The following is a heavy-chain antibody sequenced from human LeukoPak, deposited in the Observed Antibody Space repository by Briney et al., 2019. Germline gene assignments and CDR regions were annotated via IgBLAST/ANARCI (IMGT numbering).Heavy chain of an antibody. J-gene: IGHJ4*02. CDR1: GYTFSSYV. Sequence: AASVKVSCKASGYTFSSYVINWVRQAPGQGLEWMGWISAYNGDTIYPQKLQGRVTMTTDTSTSTVYMEVRSLRSDDTAVYYCARDSNTYGYDYWGQGILVTVSS. D-gene: IGHD5-18*01. CDR3: ARDSNTYGYDY. V-gene: IGHV1-18*01. CDR2: ISAYNGDT.